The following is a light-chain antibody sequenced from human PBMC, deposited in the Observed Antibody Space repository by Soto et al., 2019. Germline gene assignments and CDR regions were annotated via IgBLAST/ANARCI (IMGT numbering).Light chain of an antibody. J-gene: IGKJ4*01. CDR2: DAS. Sequence: DIQMTQSPSSLSASVGDRVTITCQASQDISNYLNWYQQKTGKAPKLLIYDASNLETGVPSRFSGSGSGTDFTFTISSLQPEDIATYYCQHVLSCGGGTKVESK. CDR3: QHVLS. CDR1: QDISNY. V-gene: IGKV1-33*01.